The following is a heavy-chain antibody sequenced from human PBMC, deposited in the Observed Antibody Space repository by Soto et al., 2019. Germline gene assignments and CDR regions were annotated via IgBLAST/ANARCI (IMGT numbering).Heavy chain of an antibody. V-gene: IGHV4-34*01. D-gene: IGHD6-13*01. CDR2: INHSGST. J-gene: IGHJ4*02. CDR3: AREKPYSSSWYHDY. Sequence: QVQLQQWGAGLLKPSETLSLTCAVYGGSFSGYYWSWIRQPPGKGLEWLGEINHSGSTNYNPSLKTRVTISVDTSKNLLSLKLSSVTAADTAVYYCAREKPYSSSWYHDYWGQGTLVTVSS. CDR1: GGSFSGYY.